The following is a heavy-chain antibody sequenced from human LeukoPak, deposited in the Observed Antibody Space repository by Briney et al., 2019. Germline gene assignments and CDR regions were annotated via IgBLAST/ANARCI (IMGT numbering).Heavy chain of an antibody. V-gene: IGHV4-39*07. CDR1: GGSISSSSYY. J-gene: IGHJ6*02. D-gene: IGHD3-3*01. CDR3: ARGAPLENYYYYGMDV. CDR2: IYYSGST. Sequence: SETLSLTCTVSGGSISSSSYYWGWIRQPPGKGLEWIGSIYYSGSTYYNPSLKSRVTISVDTSKNQFSLKLSSVTAADTAVYYCARGAPLENYYYYGMDVWGQGTTVTVSS.